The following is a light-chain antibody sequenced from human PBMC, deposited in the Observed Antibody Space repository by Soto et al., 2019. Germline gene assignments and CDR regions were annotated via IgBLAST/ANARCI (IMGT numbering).Light chain of an antibody. Sequence: EIVFTQSPGTLSLSPGERATLSCRASQTVSSSYLAWSQQKPGQAPRLLIYGTSSRATGIPDRVSGSGAGTECTLTISRLEPEDFAVDYCQQYHSSLWTFGQGTKVDIK. V-gene: IGKV3-20*01. J-gene: IGKJ1*01. CDR1: QTVSSSY. CDR2: GTS. CDR3: QQYHSSLWT.